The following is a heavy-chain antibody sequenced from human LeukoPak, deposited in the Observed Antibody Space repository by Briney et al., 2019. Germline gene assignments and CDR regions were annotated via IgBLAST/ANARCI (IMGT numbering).Heavy chain of an antibody. V-gene: IGHV3-21*01. Sequence: GGSLRLSCAASGFTFSSYSMNWVRQAPGKGLEWVSSISSSSSYIYYGDSVKGRFTISRDNAKDSLYLQMNSLRAEDTAVYYCARGYEIYWGQGTLVTVSS. D-gene: IGHD5-12*01. CDR2: ISSSSSYI. CDR1: GFTFSSYS. J-gene: IGHJ4*02. CDR3: ARGYEIY.